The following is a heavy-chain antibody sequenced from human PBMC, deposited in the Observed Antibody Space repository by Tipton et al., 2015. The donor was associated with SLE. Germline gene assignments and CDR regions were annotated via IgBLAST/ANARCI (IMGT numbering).Heavy chain of an antibody. CDR1: GFTFSSYG. CDR2: IRYDGSEK. D-gene: IGHD6-19*01. CDR3: AKDSSANFDF. V-gene: IGHV3-30*02. J-gene: IGHJ4*02. Sequence: GSLRLSCAVSGFTFSSYGMHWVRQAPGKGLEWVAFIRYDGSEKYYADSVKGRFTISRDNSKKMVYLEMNSLRPEDTAVFYCAKDSSANFDFWGQGTLVTVPS.